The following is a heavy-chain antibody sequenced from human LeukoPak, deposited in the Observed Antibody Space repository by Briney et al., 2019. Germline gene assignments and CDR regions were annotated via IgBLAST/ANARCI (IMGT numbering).Heavy chain of an antibody. CDR2: IQISGST. V-gene: IGHV4-4*07. CDR1: GGSISSYY. CDR3: ARKSDYFDY. J-gene: IGHJ4*02. Sequence: SETLSLTCTVSGGSISSYYWSWIRQPAGEGLEWIGRIQISGSTDYNPSLESRVTMSLDTSKNQFSLRLSSVTAADTAVYYCARKSDYFDYWGQGTLVTVSS.